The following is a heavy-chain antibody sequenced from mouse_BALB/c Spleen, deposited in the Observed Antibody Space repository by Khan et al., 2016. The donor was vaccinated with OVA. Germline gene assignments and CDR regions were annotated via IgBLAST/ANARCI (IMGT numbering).Heavy chain of an antibody. CDR1: GFSFSSFG. D-gene: IGHD2-3*01. CDR2: ISSYSYTI. V-gene: IGHV5-17*02. J-gene: IGHJ3*01. Sequence: EVELVESGGGLVQPGGSRKLSCAASGFSFSSFGMHWVRQAPEKGLQRVAYISSYSYTIYYADTVTGRFTISRDNPRQTLFLQMTSVGSEDTTMYYCARGYWAWFAYWGQGTLVTGSA. CDR3: ARGYWAWFAY.